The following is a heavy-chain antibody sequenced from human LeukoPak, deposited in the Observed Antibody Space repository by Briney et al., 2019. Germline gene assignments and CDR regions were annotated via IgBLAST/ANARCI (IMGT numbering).Heavy chain of an antibody. D-gene: IGHD2-2*01. J-gene: IGHJ5*02. V-gene: IGHV3-74*01. CDR3: AKDTVPRIRYNWFDP. Sequence: PGGSLRLSCAASGFTFSSYWMHWVRQAPGKGLVWVSRINSDGSSTSYADSVKGRFTISRDNAKNTLYLQMNSLRAEDTAVYYCAKDTVPRIRYNWFDPWGQGTLVTVSS. CDR1: GFTFSSYW. CDR2: INSDGSST.